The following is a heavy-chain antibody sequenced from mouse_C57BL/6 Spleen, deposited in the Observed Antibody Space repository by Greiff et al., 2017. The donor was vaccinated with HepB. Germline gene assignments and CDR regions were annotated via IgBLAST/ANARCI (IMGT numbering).Heavy chain of an antibody. J-gene: IGHJ1*03. Sequence: VKLVESGPGLVKPSQSLFLTCSISGFPITSGYYWIWLRQSPGKPLEWMGYITHSGETFYNPSLQSPISITRETSKNQFFLQLNSVTTEDTAMYYCAGDRNGYYGYFDVWGTGTTVTVSS. V-gene: IGHV12-3*01. CDR3: AGDRNGYYGYFDV. CDR2: ITHSGET. CDR1: GFPITSGYY. D-gene: IGHD2-2*01.